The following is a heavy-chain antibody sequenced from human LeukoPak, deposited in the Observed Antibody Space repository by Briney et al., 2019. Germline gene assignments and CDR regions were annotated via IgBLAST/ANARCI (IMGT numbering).Heavy chain of an antibody. D-gene: IGHD2-15*01. V-gene: IGHV4-59*01. CDR1: GGSISSYY. J-gene: IGHJ4*02. CDR2: IYYSRST. CDR3: ARAVSRGWWFDY. Sequence: KPSETLSLTCTVSGGSISSYYWSWIRQPPGKGLEWIGYIYYSRSTNYNPSLKSRVTISVDTSKNQFSLKLSSVTAADTAVYYCARAVSRGWWFDYWGQGTLVTVSS.